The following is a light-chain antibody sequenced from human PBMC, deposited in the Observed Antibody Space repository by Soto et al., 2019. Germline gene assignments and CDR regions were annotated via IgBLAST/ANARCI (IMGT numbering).Light chain of an antibody. CDR3: QHYDGYPQI. V-gene: IGKV1-16*01. CDR1: QGISTF. J-gene: IGKJ5*01. Sequence: DIQMTQSASSLSASVGDRVTITCRASQGISTFLAWFQQKPGKAPKTLIYAASSLHSGVPSRFSGSGSGTDFTLTISSLQPEDFATYYCQHYDGYPQIFGQGTRLEIK. CDR2: AAS.